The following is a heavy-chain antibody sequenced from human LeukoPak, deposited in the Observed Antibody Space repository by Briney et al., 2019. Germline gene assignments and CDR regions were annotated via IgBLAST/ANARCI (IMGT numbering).Heavy chain of an antibody. V-gene: IGHV3-7*03. D-gene: IGHD3-9*01. CDR3: AKDGRDYDILFDYFDY. J-gene: IGHJ4*02. CDR1: GFTFSSYW. CDR2: IKQDGSEK. Sequence: PGGSLRLSCAASGFTFSSYWMSWVRQAPGKGLEWVANIKQDGSEKYYVDSVKGRFTISRDNSKNTLYLQMNSLRAEDTAVYYCAKDGRDYDILFDYFDYWGQGTLVTVSS.